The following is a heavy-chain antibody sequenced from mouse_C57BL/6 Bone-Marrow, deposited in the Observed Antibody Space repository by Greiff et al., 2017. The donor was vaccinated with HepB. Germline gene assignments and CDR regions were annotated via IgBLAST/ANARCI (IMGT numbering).Heavy chain of an antibody. J-gene: IGHJ4*01. CDR3: ARSLYGNYPYYAMDY. CDR2: IDPSDSYT. D-gene: IGHD2-1*01. CDR1: GYTFTSYW. V-gene: IGHV1-69*01. Sequence: VQLQQPGAELVMPGASVKLSCKASGYTFTSYWMHWVKQRPGQGLEWIGEIDPSDSYTNYNQKFKGKSTLTVDKSSSTAYMQLSSLTSEDSAVYYCARSLYGNYPYYAMDYWGQGTSVTVSS.